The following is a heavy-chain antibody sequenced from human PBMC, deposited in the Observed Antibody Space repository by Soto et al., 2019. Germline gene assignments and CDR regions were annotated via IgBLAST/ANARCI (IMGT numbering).Heavy chain of an antibody. CDR3: ARDGGLYDYIWGRHDYYYYYYMDV. J-gene: IGHJ6*03. Sequence: GGSLRLSCAASGFTFSSYGMHWVRQAPGKGLEWVAVIWYDGSNKYYADSVKGRFTISRDNSKNTLYLQMNSLRAEDTAVYYCARDGGLYDYIWGRHDYYYYYYMDVWGKGTTVTVSS. CDR2: IWYDGSNK. CDR1: GFTFSSYG. D-gene: IGHD3-16*01. V-gene: IGHV3-33*01.